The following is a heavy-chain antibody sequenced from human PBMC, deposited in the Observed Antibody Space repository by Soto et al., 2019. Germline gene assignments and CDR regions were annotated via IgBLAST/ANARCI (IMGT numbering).Heavy chain of an antibody. CDR2: MYHSGST. D-gene: IGHD1-1*01. CDR1: GGSISSITYY. Sequence: SETLCLTCTVSGGSISSITYYCSCIRQHPGKGLEWIGYMYHSGSTYYNPPLKSRATISVDTSKNQFSLHLTSVTAADTALYFCARHDNMTLGSQYLDSWGPGTLVTVS. J-gene: IGHJ4*02. CDR3: ARHDNMTLGSQYLDS. V-gene: IGHV4-31*03.